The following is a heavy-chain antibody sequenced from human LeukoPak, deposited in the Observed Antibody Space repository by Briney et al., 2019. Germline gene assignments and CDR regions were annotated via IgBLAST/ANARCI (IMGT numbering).Heavy chain of an antibody. CDR1: GGSISSGDYY. J-gene: IGHJ3*02. V-gene: IGHV4-30-4*01. Sequence: SQTLSLTCTVSGGSISSGDYYWSWIRQPPGKGLERIGYIYYSGSTYYNPSLKSRVTISVDTSKNQFSLKLSSVTAADTAVYYCAGGFSGGSGSYWGDAFDIWGQGTMVTVSS. D-gene: IGHD3-10*01. CDR2: IYYSGST. CDR3: AGGFSGGSGSYWGDAFDI.